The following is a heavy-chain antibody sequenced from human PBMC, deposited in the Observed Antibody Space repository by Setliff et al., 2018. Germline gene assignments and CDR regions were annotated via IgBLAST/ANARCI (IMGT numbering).Heavy chain of an antibody. Sequence: GASVKVSCKASGYTFTSYDINRVRQATGQGLEWMGWVNPNSGNTGYAQKFQGRVTMTRNTSIGTAYMELSSLRSEDTAVYYCARGRERDYNFWSGYYTYYYYGMDVWGQGTTVTVSS. J-gene: IGHJ6*02. V-gene: IGHV1-8*02. CDR3: ARGRERDYNFWSGYYTYYYYGMDV. CDR1: GYTFTSYD. D-gene: IGHD3-3*01. CDR2: VNPNSGNT.